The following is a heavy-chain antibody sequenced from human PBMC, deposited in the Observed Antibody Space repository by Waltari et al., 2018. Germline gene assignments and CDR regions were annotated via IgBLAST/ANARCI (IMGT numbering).Heavy chain of an antibody. D-gene: IGHD3-3*01. CDR1: GFTFSTYW. CDR3: ARVREDFWSGFYH. V-gene: IGHV3-7*01. Sequence: EVQLVESGGGLVQPGGSLRLSCAASGFTFSTYWMSWVRQAPGKGLEWVANIKQDGSEKSYVDSVKGRLTSSRDNTNNSLYLQMNSLRAEDTAVYYCARVREDFWSGFYHWGQGALVTVSS. J-gene: IGHJ4*02. CDR2: IKQDGSEK.